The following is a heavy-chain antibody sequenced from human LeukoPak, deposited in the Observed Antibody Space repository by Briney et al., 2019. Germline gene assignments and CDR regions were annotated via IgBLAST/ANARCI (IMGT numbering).Heavy chain of an antibody. CDR1: GYSFTSNW. V-gene: IGHV5-51*01. CDR2: IYPGDSDT. J-gene: IGHJ4*02. CDR3: ARQGSSWFRGPFDY. Sequence: GESLKISCKGSGYSFTSNWIGWVRQMPGKGLEWMGIIYPGDSDTTYSPSFQGQVTISADKSITTAYLQWSSLKASDTAMYYCARQGSSWFRGPFDYWGQGTLVTVSS. D-gene: IGHD6-13*01.